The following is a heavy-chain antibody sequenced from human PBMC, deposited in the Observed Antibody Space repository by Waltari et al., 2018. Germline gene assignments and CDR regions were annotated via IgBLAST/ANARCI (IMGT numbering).Heavy chain of an antibody. Sequence: QVQLVESGGGVVQPGRSLRLSCAASGFPFSSYGLHWVRQAPGKGLEWVAVIWYDGSNKYYADSVKGRFTISRDNSKNTLYLQMNSLRAEDTAMYYCAKGTSGGGAVDYWGQGTLVTVSS. CDR1: GFPFSSYG. V-gene: IGHV3-30*18. D-gene: IGHD2-15*01. J-gene: IGHJ4*02. CDR3: AKGTSGGGAVDY. CDR2: IWYDGSNK.